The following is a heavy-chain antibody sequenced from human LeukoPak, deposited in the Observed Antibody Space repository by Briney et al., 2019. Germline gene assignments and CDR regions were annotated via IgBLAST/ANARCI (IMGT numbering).Heavy chain of an antibody. V-gene: IGHV3-30*18. CDR2: ISHDGSNK. D-gene: IGHD6-13*01. Sequence: GRSLRLSCAASGLTMRNYDIHWVRQAPGKGLEWVAVISHDGSNKQYADSVKGRFTVSRDNSKNTVDLQMNSLRGEDTAVYYCAKDYSSSWPVNYYYYGMDVWGQGTTVTVSS. J-gene: IGHJ6*02. CDR1: GLTMRNYD. CDR3: AKDYSSSWPVNYYYYGMDV.